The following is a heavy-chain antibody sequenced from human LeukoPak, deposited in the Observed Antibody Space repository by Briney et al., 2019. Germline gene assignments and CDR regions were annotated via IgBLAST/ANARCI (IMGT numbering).Heavy chain of an antibody. J-gene: IGHJ5*02. CDR2: INAGNGNT. D-gene: IGHD2-2*01. CDR1: GYTFTSYA. Sequence: GASVKVSCKASGYTFTSYAIHWVRQAPGQRLEWMGWINAGNGNTKYSQKFQGRVTITRDTSASTAYMELSSLRSEDTAVYYCARYQGYCSSTSCRWVWFDAWGQGTLVTVSS. CDR3: ARYQGYCSSTSCRWVWFDA. V-gene: IGHV1-3*01.